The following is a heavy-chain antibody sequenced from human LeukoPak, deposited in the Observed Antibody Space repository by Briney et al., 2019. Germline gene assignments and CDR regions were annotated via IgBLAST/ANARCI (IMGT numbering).Heavy chain of an antibody. CDR2: IYYSGST. V-gene: IGHV4-59*01. D-gene: IGHD3-22*01. Sequence: PSETLSLTCTVSGGSISSYYWSWIRQPPGKGLGWIGYIYYSGSTNYNPSLKSRVTISVDTSKNQFSLKLSSVTAADTAVYYCARSPIYDSSGYTHRGLFDYWGQGTLVTVSS. CDR3: ARSPIYDSSGYTHRGLFDY. CDR1: GGSISSYY. J-gene: IGHJ4*02.